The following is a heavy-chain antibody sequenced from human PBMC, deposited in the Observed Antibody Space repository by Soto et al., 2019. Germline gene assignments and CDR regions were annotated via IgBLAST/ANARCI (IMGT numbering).Heavy chain of an antibody. Sequence: QVQLQESGPGLVTPSGTLSLTCTVSGDSITSGHWWSWVRQPPGKGLEWIGEMHQTGKTNDNPSLKSRVTMSIDKSKNHFSLRLFSVTAADTAIYYCARHYDDRRNNAFDIWGQGTMVTVSS. CDR1: GDSITSGHW. V-gene: IGHV4-4*02. J-gene: IGHJ3*02. D-gene: IGHD3-16*01. CDR3: ARHYDDRRNNAFDI. CDR2: MHQTGKT.